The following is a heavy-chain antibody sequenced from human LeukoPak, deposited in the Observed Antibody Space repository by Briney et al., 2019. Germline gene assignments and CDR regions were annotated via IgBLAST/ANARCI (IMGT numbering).Heavy chain of an antibody. D-gene: IGHD2/OR15-2a*01. CDR1: GFTFSSYS. J-gene: IGHJ4*02. CDR2: ISGTSSAV. CDR3: ARGRFLSDYFDY. V-gene: IGHV3-48*02. Sequence: GGSLRLSCAASGFTFSSYSMNWVRQAPGKGLEWVSYISGTSSAVYYTDSVKGRFTISRDNAKNSLYLQMNSLRDEDTAVYYCARGRFLSDYFDYWGQGALVTVSS.